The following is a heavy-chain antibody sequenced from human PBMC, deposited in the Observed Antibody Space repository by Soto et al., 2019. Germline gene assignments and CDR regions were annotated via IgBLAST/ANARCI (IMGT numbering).Heavy chain of an antibody. CDR2: ISSSSSYI. CDR3: ARDHIFTSTGMDV. J-gene: IGHJ6*02. Sequence: GGSLRLSCAASGFTFSSYSMNWVRQAPGKGLEWVSSISSSSSYIYYADSVKGRFTISRDNAKNSLYLQMNSLGAEDTAVYYCARDHIFTSTGMDVWGQGTTATVSS. CDR1: GFTFSSYS. D-gene: IGHD2-2*01. V-gene: IGHV3-21*01.